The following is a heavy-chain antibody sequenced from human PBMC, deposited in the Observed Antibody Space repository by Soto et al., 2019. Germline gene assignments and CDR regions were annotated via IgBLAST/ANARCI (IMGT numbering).Heavy chain of an antibody. Sequence: QITLKEPGPTLAKPPQTLMSTCTFSGFSLTTSHVGVGWICQPPGKALEWLAHVYCNDDKYYILSLKSRLTIITDTSKNRVVLTMTNMEPVDTATYYCAHLNTRGYYCESWGKGALITVSS. CDR2: VYCNDDK. V-gene: IGHV2-5*01. CDR3: AHLNTRGYYCES. D-gene: IGHD2-15*01. J-gene: IGHJ5*02. CDR1: GFSLTTSHVG.